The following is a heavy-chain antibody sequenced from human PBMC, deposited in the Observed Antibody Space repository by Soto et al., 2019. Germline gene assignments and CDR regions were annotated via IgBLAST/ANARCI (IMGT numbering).Heavy chain of an antibody. CDR2: ISSSSSTI. Sequence: GGSLRLSCAASGFTFSSYSMNWVRQAPGKGLEWVSYISSSSSTIYYADSVKGRFTISRDNAKNSLYLQMNSLRAEDTAVYYCASGGWYSSSWYLSYWGQGTLVTISS. D-gene: IGHD6-13*01. CDR1: GFTFSSYS. J-gene: IGHJ4*02. CDR3: ASGGWYSSSWYLSY. V-gene: IGHV3-48*01.